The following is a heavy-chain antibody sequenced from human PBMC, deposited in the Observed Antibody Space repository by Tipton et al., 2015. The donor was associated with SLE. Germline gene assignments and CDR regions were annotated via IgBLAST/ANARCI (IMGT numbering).Heavy chain of an antibody. CDR2: ISGSDGST. CDR3: AREVTIFGLIPHYIDV. Sequence: SLRLSCAASRFTFSTYGMRWIRQSPEKGLEWVSSISGSDGSTYYADSVKGRFTISRDNSKNTVSLQMNSLRPEDTAIYYCAREVTIFGLIPHYIDVWGKGTTVTVSS. CDR1: RFTFSTYG. V-gene: IGHV3-23*01. J-gene: IGHJ6*04. D-gene: IGHD3-3*01.